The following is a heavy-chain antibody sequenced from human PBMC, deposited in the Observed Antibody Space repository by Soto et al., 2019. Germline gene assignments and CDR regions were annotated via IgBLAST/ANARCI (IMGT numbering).Heavy chain of an antibody. CDR2: MYYSGST. Sequence: SETLSLTCTVSGGSISSGDCYWSWIRQPPGKGLEWIGFMYYSGSTYYNPSLKSRVTISVDTSKSHFSLKLTSVTAADTAVYYCARYCSGGSCYEGRSSLFDYWGQGTLVTVSS. V-gene: IGHV4-30-4*01. D-gene: IGHD2-15*01. CDR3: ARYCSGGSCYEGRSSLFDY. CDR1: GGSISSGDCY. J-gene: IGHJ4*02.